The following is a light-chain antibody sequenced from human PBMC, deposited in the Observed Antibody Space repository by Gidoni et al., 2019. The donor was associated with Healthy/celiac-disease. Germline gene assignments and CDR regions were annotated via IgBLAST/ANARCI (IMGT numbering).Light chain of an antibody. CDR3: QQRSNWPT. CDR1: QSISNY. CDR2: DAS. Sequence: EIVLTQSPATLSLSPGERATLSCRASQSISNYLAWYQQKPGQAPRLLNYDASNRTTGIPARFSGSWSRADFTLTSSSLEPEDFAVYYCQQRSNWPTFGPXTKVDIK. J-gene: IGKJ3*01. V-gene: IGKV3-11*01.